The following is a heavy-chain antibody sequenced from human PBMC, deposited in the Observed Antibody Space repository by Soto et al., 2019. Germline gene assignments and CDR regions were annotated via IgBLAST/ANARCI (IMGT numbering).Heavy chain of an antibody. CDR2: IYSGGST. D-gene: IGHD1-26*01. CDR1: GFTVSSNY. J-gene: IGHJ4*02. CDR3: ARGGAFAEIPTDGLNFDY. V-gene: IGHV3-53*02. Sequence: EVQLVETGGGLIQPGGSLRLSCAASGFTVSSNYMSWVRQAPGKGLEWVSVIYSGGSTYYADSVKGRFTISRDNSKNTLYLQMNSLRAEDTAVYYCARGGAFAEIPTDGLNFDYWGQGTLVTVSS.